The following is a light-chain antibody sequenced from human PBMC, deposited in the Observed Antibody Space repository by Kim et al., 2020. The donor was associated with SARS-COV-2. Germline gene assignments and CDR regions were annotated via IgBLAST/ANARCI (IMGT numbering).Light chain of an antibody. CDR2: DAS. Sequence: DIQMTQSPSSLSASVGDGVTITCRASQGISNNLAWYQQKPGKVPQVLIYDASALQSGVPSRFSGSRSGTVFTLTISSLQPEDVATYYCQKYDSAPWTFGQGTKVDIK. CDR3: QKYDSAPWT. J-gene: IGKJ1*01. V-gene: IGKV1-27*01. CDR1: QGISNN.